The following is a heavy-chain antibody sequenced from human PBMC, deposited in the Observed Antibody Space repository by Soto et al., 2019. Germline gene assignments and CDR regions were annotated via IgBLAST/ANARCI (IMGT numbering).Heavy chain of an antibody. J-gene: IGHJ5*02. CDR3: AGGGMTRGFDP. CDR2: INHSGST. CDR1: GGSFSGYY. D-gene: IGHD6-13*01. V-gene: IGHV4-34*01. Sequence: QVQLQQWGAGLLKPSETLSLTCAVYGGSFSGYYWSWIRQPPGKGLEWIGEINHSGSTNYNPSLKSRVTISVDTSKNQFSLKLSSVTAADTAVYYCAGGGMTRGFDPWGQGTLVTVSS.